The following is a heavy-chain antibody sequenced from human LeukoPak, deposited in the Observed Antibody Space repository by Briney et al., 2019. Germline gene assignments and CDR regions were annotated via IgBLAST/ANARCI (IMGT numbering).Heavy chain of an antibody. Sequence: TGGSLRLSCAASGFKFDDYAMHWVRQVPGKGLQWVGSISWDSGSMGSGDSVKGRFTISRDNAKNSLYLQMNSLRAEDTAVYYCARDYSEWEPLPGYWGQGTLVTVSS. J-gene: IGHJ4*02. V-gene: IGHV3-9*01. CDR2: ISWDSGSM. D-gene: IGHD1-26*01. CDR3: ARDYSEWEPLPGY. CDR1: GFKFDDYA.